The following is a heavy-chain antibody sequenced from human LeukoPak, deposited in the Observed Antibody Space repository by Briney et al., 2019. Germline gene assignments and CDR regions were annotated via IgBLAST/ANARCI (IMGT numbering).Heavy chain of an antibody. V-gene: IGHV1-18*01. CDR3: ARVENRGSSSDPATGPLDY. J-gene: IGHJ4*02. Sequence: ASVKVSCKASGYTFTSYGISWVRQAPGQGLEWMGWISAYNGNTNYAQKFQGRVTITADESTSTAYMELSSLRSEDTAVYYCARVENRGSSSDPATGPLDYWGQGTLVTVSP. CDR1: GYTFTSYG. CDR2: ISAYNGNT. D-gene: IGHD6-6*01.